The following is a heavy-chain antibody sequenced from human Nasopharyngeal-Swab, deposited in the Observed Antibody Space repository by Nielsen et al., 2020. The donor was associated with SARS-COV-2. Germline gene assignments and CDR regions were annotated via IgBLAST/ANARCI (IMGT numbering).Heavy chain of an antibody. J-gene: IGHJ4*02. Sequence: SETLSLTCTLSGGSISSSSYYWGWIRQPPGKGLEWIGRIYYSGSTYYNPSLKSRVTISVDTSKHQFSLKLSSVTAADTAVYYCARYCSGGSCYSGGFDYWGQGTLVTVSS. CDR2: IYYSGST. CDR3: ARYCSGGSCYSGGFDY. D-gene: IGHD2-15*01. V-gene: IGHV4-39*01. CDR1: GGSISSSSYY.